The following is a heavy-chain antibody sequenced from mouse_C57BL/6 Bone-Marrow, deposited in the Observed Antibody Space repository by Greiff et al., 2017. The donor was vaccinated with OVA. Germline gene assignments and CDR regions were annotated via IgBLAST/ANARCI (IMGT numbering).Heavy chain of an antibody. CDR3: ARGGDGYAV. V-gene: IGHV3-6*01. CDR1: GYSITSGYY. Sequence: EVQLQQSGPGLVKPSQSLSLTCSVTGYSITSGYYWNWIRQFPGNKLEWMGYISYDGSNNYNPSLKNRISITRDTSKNQFFLKLNSVTTEDTATYYGARGGDGYAVWGQGTLVTVSA. CDR2: ISYDGSN. J-gene: IGHJ3*01. D-gene: IGHD2-2*01.